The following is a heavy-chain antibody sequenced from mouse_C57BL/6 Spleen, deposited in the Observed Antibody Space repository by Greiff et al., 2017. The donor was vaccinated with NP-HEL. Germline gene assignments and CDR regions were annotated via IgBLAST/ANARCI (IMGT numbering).Heavy chain of an antibody. Sequence: QVQLQQSGPGLVQPSQSLSITCTASGFSLTSYGVHWVRQSPGKGLEWLGVIWSGGGTAYNAAFITSLSISKDNAKSQVISKMNRLQADDTAIYYGASYYSSSLYAMDYWGQGTSVTVSS. CDR2: IWSGGGT. CDR1: GFSLTSYG. CDR3: ASYYSSSLYAMDY. V-gene: IGHV2-2*01. D-gene: IGHD1-1*01. J-gene: IGHJ4*01.